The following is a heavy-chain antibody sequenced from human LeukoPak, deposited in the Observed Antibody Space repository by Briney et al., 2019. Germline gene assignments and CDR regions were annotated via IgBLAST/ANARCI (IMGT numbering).Heavy chain of an antibody. J-gene: IGHJ4*02. Sequence: GGSLRLSCAASGFTFDDYAMHWVRQAPGKGLEWGSGISWNSGSIGYADSVKGRFTISRDNAKTSLYLQMNSLRAEDTALYYCAKDQDTAMVTYYFDYWGQGTLVTVSS. CDR2: ISWNSGSI. CDR3: AKDQDTAMVTYYFDY. V-gene: IGHV3-9*01. D-gene: IGHD5-18*01. CDR1: GFTFDDYA.